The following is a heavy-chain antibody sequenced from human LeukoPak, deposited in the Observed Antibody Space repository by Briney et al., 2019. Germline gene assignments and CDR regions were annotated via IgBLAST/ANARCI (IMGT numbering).Heavy chain of an antibody. J-gene: IGHJ4*02. CDR3: ARGPSDSSGYYHKFDY. D-gene: IGHD3-22*01. CDR1: GDSISSGSYY. CDR2: IYYSGST. Sequence: SETLSLTCTVSGDSISSGSYYWSWIRQPAGKGLEWIGYIYYSGSTNYNPSLKSRVTISVDTSKNQFSLKLSSVTAADTAVYYCARGPSDSSGYYHKFDYWGQGTLVTVSS. V-gene: IGHV4-61*10.